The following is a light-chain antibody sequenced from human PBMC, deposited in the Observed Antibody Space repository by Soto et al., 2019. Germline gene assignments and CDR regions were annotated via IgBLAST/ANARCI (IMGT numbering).Light chain of an antibody. V-gene: IGLV2-11*01. Sequence: QSALTQPRSVSGSPGQSVTISCTGTSSGVGDYKYVSWYRQDPGKAPKIIIYDISERPSGVPDRFSGSKSGNTASLTISGLQAEDESDYYCCSYAGSYSYVFGTGTKLTVL. CDR3: CSYAGSYSYV. CDR1: SSGVGDYKY. CDR2: DIS. J-gene: IGLJ1*01.